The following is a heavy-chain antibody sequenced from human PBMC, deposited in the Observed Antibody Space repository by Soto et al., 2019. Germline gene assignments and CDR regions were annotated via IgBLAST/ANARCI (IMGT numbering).Heavy chain of an antibody. J-gene: IGHJ3*02. CDR2: IYPGDSDT. CDR3: ARPLEGARYCSSTSCLSDAFDI. Sequence: GESLKISCKGSGYSFTSYWIGWVRQMPGKDLEWMGIIYPGDSDTRYSPSFQGQVTISADKSISTAYLQWSSLKASDTAMYYCARPLEGARYCSSTSCLSDAFDIWGQGTMVTVSS. D-gene: IGHD2-2*01. V-gene: IGHV5-51*01. CDR1: GYSFTSYW.